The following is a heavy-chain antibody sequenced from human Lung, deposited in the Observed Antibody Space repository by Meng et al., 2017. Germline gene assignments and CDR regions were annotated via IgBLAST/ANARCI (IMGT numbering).Heavy chain of an antibody. D-gene: IGHD2-2*01. CDR1: GFTFSSYW. CDR3: ERSYCTSSSCPVDY. CDR2: INSDGSST. Sequence: GGSLRLSCAASGFTFSSYWMHWVREAPGKGLVWVSNINSDGSSTSYADSVKGRFTISRDNAKNTLYLQMNSLRAEDTAVYYCERSYCTSSSCPVDYWGQGTLVTVSS. V-gene: IGHV3-74*01. J-gene: IGHJ4*02.